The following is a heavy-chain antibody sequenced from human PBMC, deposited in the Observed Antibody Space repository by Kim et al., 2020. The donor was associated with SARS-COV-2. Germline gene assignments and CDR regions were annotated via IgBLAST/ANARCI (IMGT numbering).Heavy chain of an antibody. CDR3: AIGSAAGSIVDY. J-gene: IGHJ4*02. V-gene: IGHV4-39*01. D-gene: IGHD6-13*01. Sequence: YYTPSLKSRVTISVDTSKNQFSLKLSSVTAADTAVYYCAIGSAAGSIVDYRGQGTLVTVSS.